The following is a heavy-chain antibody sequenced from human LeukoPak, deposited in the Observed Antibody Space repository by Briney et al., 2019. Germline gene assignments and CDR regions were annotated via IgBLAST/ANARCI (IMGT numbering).Heavy chain of an antibody. CDR3: AKDLVGSGSFTTLDY. CDR2: ISYDGSNE. CDR1: GFTFSSYG. Sequence: GGSLRLSCAASGFTFSSYGMHWVRQAPGKGPEWVAVISYDGSNEYYADSVKGRFTISRDNSKNTLYLQMNSLRAEDTAVYYCAKDLVGSGSFTTLDYWGQGTLVTVSS. V-gene: IGHV3-30*18. J-gene: IGHJ4*02. D-gene: IGHD3-10*01.